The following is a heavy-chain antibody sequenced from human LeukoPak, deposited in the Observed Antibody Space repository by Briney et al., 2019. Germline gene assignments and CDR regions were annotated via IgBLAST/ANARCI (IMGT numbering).Heavy chain of an antibody. Sequence: AGGSLRLSCVASGFTFSSYAMSWVRQAPGKGLEWVSGISDTGGSTHFADSVKGRFTISRDNSKNTLSLQMNSLRADDTAVYYCAKYRRIMRYFDYWGQGTLVTVSS. J-gene: IGHJ4*02. CDR2: ISDTGGST. D-gene: IGHD3-16*01. CDR3: AKYRRIMRYFDY. V-gene: IGHV3-23*01. CDR1: GFTFSSYA.